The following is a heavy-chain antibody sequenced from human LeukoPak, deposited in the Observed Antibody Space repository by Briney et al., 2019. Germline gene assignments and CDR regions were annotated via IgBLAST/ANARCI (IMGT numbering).Heavy chain of an antibody. CDR2: ISYDGSNK. V-gene: IGHV3-30-3*01. CDR1: GFSFSSYA. CDR3: ARDPEGFDY. J-gene: IGHJ4*02. D-gene: IGHD1-14*01. Sequence: GGSLRLSCAASGFSFSSYAMHWVRQAPGKGLEWVAVISYDGSNKYYADSVKGRFTISRDNSKNTLYLQMNSLRAEDTAVYYCARDPEGFDYWGQGTLVTVSS.